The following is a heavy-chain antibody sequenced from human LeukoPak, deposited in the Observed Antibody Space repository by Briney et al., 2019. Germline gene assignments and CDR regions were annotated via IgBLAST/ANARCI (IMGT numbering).Heavy chain of an antibody. D-gene: IGHD1-20*01. V-gene: IGHV3-48*04. Sequence: GSLRLSCAASGFTFSSYSMNWVRQAPGKGLEWVSYISSSSSTIYYADSVKGRFTISRDNAKNSLYLQMNSLRAEDTAVYYCAGEYNWNDEDYWGQGTLVTVSS. J-gene: IGHJ4*02. CDR1: GFTFSSYS. CDR3: AGEYNWNDEDY. CDR2: ISSSSSTI.